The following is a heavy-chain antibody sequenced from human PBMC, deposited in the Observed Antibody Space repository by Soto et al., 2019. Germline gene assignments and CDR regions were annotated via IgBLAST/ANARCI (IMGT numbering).Heavy chain of an antibody. V-gene: IGHV1-69*01. J-gene: IGHJ5*02. CDR2: IIPIFGTA. CDR3: ARDHTYYYDSSGYYAKQYGENWFDP. CDR1: GGTFSSYA. Sequence: QVQLVQSGAEVKKPGSSVKVSCKASGGTFSSYAISWVRQAPGQGLEWMGGIIPIFGTANYAQKFQGRVTITADESTSTAYMELSSLRSEDTAVYYCARDHTYYYDSSGYYAKQYGENWFDPWGQGTLVTVSS. D-gene: IGHD3-22*01.